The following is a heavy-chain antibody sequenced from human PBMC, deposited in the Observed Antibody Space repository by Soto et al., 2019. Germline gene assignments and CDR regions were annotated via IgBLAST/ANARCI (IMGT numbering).Heavy chain of an antibody. D-gene: IGHD5-12*01. J-gene: IGHJ4*02. CDR1: GYTFIDYY. Sequence: QVQLVQSGAEARKPGASVKVSCKASGYTFIDYYIHWVRLAPGQGLDWMGWINPKSGLTSHGQNFRGRVTMTRDTSSSTVYMELNRLTSDDRAIYFCARRDRSGSFDYWGQGTQVTVTS. CDR2: INPKSGLT. CDR3: ARRDRSGSFDY. V-gene: IGHV1-2*02.